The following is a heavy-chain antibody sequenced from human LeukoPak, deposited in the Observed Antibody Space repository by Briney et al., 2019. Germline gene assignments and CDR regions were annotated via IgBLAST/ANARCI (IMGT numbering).Heavy chain of an antibody. CDR1: GFTFSSNS. Sequence: GGSLRLPCAASGFTFSSNSMNWVRQAPGKGLEWVGRIKDKTNGGTTDYAAPVKGRFTISRDDSKNTLYLQMSSLKTEDTAVYYCSTVIAGYTYGSDYWGQGTLVTVSS. CDR3: STVIAGYTYGSDY. J-gene: IGHJ4*02. V-gene: IGHV3-15*01. CDR2: IKDKTNGGTT. D-gene: IGHD5-18*01.